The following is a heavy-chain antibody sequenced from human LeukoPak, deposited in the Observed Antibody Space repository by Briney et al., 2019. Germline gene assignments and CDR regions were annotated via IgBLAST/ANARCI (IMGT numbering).Heavy chain of an antibody. Sequence: SETLSLTCAVYGGSFSGYYWSWIRQPPGKGLEWIGEINHSGSTNYNPSLKSRVTISVDTSKNQFSLKLSSVTAADTAVYYCARGTGLLDYWGQGTLVTVSS. D-gene: IGHD1-1*01. J-gene: IGHJ4*02. V-gene: IGHV4-34*01. CDR1: GGSFSGYY. CDR2: INHSGST. CDR3: ARGTGLLDY.